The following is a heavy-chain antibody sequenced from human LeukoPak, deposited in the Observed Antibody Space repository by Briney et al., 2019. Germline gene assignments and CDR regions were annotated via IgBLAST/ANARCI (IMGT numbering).Heavy chain of an antibody. CDR3: ARVKGRSAYDAFDI. D-gene: IGHD3-22*01. V-gene: IGHV4-59*01. Sequence: SETLSLTCTVSGASISTYYWSWIRQPPGKGLDWIGYIYYSGSTNYNPSLTSRVTIPVDTSKNQFSLKLSSVTAADTAVYYCARVKGRSAYDAFDIWGQGTMVTVSS. J-gene: IGHJ3*02. CDR1: GASISTYY. CDR2: IYYSGST.